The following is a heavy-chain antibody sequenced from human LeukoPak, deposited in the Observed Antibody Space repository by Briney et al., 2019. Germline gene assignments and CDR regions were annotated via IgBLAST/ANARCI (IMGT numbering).Heavy chain of an antibody. V-gene: IGHV4-34*01. J-gene: IGHJ4*02. CDR2: INHSGST. Sequence: SETLSLTCAVYGGSFSGYYWSWIRQPPGKGLEWIGEINHSGSTNYNPSLKSRVTISVDTSKNQFSLKLSSATAADTAVYYCARGGRSNPLGYWGQGTLVTVSS. CDR1: GGSFSGYY. D-gene: IGHD7-27*01. CDR3: ARGGRSNPLGY.